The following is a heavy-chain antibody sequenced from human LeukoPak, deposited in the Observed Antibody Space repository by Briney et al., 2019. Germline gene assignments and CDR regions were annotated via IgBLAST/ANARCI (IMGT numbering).Heavy chain of an antibody. V-gene: IGHV3-7*01. Sequence: GGSLRLSCAASGFNFGEFWMAWVRQTPGMGLEWVADIKEDGSESFYVDSVKGRFTISRDNSKNSLDLQMNRLRGDDTALYFCVRDSRPGGAMVLYHNFDLWGLGTLVTVSS. D-gene: IGHD3-16*01. CDR3: VRDSRPGGAMVLYHNFDL. J-gene: IGHJ4*02. CDR1: GFNFGEFW. CDR2: IKEDGSES.